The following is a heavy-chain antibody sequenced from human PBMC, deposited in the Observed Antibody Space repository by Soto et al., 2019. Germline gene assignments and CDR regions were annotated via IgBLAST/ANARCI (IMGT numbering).Heavy chain of an antibody. CDR3: ARDHTLAVAGHFDY. D-gene: IGHD6-19*01. CDR2: IWYDGSNK. V-gene: IGHV3-33*01. Sequence: PGGSLRLSCAASGFTFSSYGMHWVRQAPGKGLEWVAVIWYDGSNKYYADSVKGRFTISRDNSKNTLYLQMNSLRAEDTAVYYCARDHTLAVAGHFDYWGQGTLVTVSS. CDR1: GFTFSSYG. J-gene: IGHJ4*02.